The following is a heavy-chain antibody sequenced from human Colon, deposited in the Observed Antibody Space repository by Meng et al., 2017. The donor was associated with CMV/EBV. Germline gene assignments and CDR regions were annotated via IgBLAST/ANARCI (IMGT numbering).Heavy chain of an antibody. CDR2: IKQDGSEK. V-gene: IGHV3-7*01. CDR3: AREAIFGVVREYYFDY. J-gene: IGHJ4*02. Sequence: GESLKISCAASGFTFNSYWMTWVRQAPGKGLEWVASIKQDGSEKYYVDSVKGRFTISRDNAKNSLYLQMNSLRAEDTAVYYCAREAIFGVVREYYFDYWGQGTPVTVSS. D-gene: IGHD3-3*01. CDR1: GFTFNSYW.